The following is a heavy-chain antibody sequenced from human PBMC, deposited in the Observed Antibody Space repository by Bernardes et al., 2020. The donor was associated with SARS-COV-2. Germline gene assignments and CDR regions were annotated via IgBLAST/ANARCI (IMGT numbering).Heavy chain of an antibody. CDR3: ATDSQLVVGNWFDP. CDR1: GYTLIELS. Sequence: ASVKVSCKVSGYTLIELSMHWVRQAPGKGLEWMGGFDPEDGETIYAQKFQGRVTMTEDTSTDTAYMELSSLRSEDTAVYYCATDSQLVVGNWFDPWGHGTLVTVSS. D-gene: IGHD6-13*01. J-gene: IGHJ5*02. CDR2: FDPEDGET. V-gene: IGHV1-24*01.